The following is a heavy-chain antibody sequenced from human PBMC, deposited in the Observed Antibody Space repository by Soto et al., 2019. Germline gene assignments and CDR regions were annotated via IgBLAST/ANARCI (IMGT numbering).Heavy chain of an antibody. V-gene: IGHV3-23*01. CDR3: AMGPITMVRDYYYGMDV. Sequence: GGSLRLSCAASGFTFSSYAMSWVRQAPGKGLEWVSAISGSGGSTYYADSVKGRFTISRDNSKNTLYLQMNSLRAEDTAVYYCAMGPITMVRDYYYGMDVWGQGTTVTVSS. CDR2: ISGSGGST. D-gene: IGHD3-10*01. J-gene: IGHJ6*02. CDR1: GFTFSSYA.